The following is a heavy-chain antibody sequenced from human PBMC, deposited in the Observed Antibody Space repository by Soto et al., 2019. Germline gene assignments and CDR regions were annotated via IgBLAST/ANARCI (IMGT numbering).Heavy chain of an antibody. CDR2: FDPEDGET. Sequence: EASVKVSCKVSGYTLTELSMHWVRQAPGKGLEWMGGFDPEDGETIYAQKFQGRVTMTEDTSTDTAYMELSSLRSEDTAVYYCATCSNYVVFCWFDPWGQGTLVTVSS. CDR3: ATCSNYVVFCWFDP. J-gene: IGHJ5*02. D-gene: IGHD4-4*01. V-gene: IGHV1-24*01. CDR1: GYTLTELS.